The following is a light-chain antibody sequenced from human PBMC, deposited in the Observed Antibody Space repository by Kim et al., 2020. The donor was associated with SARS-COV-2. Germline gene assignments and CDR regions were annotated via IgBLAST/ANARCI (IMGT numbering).Light chain of an antibody. J-gene: IGLJ3*02. V-gene: IGLV5-45*01. Sequence: LTCTLRSGINVDAYRIFWYQQKPGSPPQYLLRYKSDSDKQRGSGVPSRFSGFKDASANAAILFISGLQSEDEADYYCMILHSSAWVFGGGTQLTVL. CDR2: YKSDSDK. CDR3: MILHSSAWV. CDR1: SGINVDAYR.